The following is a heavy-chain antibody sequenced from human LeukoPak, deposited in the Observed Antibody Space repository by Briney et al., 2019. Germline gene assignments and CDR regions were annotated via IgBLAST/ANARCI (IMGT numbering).Heavy chain of an antibody. D-gene: IGHD2-2*02. CDR1: GGSFSGYY. J-gene: IGHJ4*02. CDR2: INHSGST. Sequence: SETLSLTCAVYGGSFSGYYWSWIRQPPGKGLEWIGEINHSGSTNYNPSLKSRVTISVDTSKNQFSLKLGSVTAADTAVYYCARGTGPPDIVVVPAAIGRPRYYFDYWGQGTLVTVSS. CDR3: ARGTGPPDIVVVPAAIGRPRYYFDY. V-gene: IGHV4-34*01.